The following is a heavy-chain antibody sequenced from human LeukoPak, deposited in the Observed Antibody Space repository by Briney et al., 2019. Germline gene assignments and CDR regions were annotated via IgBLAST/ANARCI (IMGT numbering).Heavy chain of an antibody. CDR1: GYTFTGYY. D-gene: IGHD2-2*01. CDR2: INPNSGGT. Sequence: ASVKVSCKASGYTFTGYYMHWVRQAPGQGLEWMGWINPNSGGTNYAQKFQGRVTMTRDTSISTAYMELSRLRSDDTAVYYCARGAGRGTSCYRKDYYMEVWGKGTTVTVSS. J-gene: IGHJ6*03. V-gene: IGHV1-2*02. CDR3: ARGAGRGTSCYRKDYYMEV.